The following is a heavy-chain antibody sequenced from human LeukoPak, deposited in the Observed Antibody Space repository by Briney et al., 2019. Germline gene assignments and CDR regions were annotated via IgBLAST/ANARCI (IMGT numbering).Heavy chain of an antibody. V-gene: IGHV4-61*02. J-gene: IGHJ6*03. CDR2: IYTSGST. CDR1: GGSISSGSYY. CDR3: ARGTRYCSSTSCYRLYYYYYMDV. Sequence: SETLSLTCTVSGGSISSGSYYWSWIRQPAGKGLEWIGRIYTSGSTNYNPSLKSRVTISVDTSKNQFSLKLSSVTAADTAVYYCARGTRYCSSTSCYRLYYYYYMDVWGKGTTVTVSS. D-gene: IGHD2-2*01.